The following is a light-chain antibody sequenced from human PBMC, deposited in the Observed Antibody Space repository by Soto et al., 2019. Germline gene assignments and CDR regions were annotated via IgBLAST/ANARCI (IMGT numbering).Light chain of an antibody. CDR3: QVWDSSSDHSV. CDR1: NIVSKS. CDR2: YDS. V-gene: IGLV3-21*01. Sequence: SYEVTQPPSVSVAPGKTAKITCEGNNIVSKSVHWYQQKPGQAPVLVIYYDSDRPSGIPARFSGSNSANTATLTISRVEVGDEADYYCQVWDSSSDHSVFGTGTKLTVL. J-gene: IGLJ1*01.